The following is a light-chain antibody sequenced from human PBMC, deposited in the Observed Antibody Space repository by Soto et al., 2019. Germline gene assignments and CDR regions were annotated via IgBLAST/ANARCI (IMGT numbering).Light chain of an antibody. J-gene: IGKJ2*01. CDR3: QQCYSTPYT. CDR2: AAS. Sequence: DIQMTQSPSSLSASVGDRVTITCRASQSISSYLNWYQQKPGKAPKHLIYAASSLQSGVPSRFSGSGSGTDFTLTISSLQPEDFATYYCQQCYSTPYTFGQGTKMEIK. V-gene: IGKV1-39*01. CDR1: QSISSY.